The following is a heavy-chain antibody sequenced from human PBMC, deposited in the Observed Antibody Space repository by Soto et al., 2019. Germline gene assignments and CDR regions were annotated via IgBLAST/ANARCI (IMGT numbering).Heavy chain of an antibody. CDR2: INAGNGNT. D-gene: IGHD3-22*01. J-gene: IGHJ6*02. V-gene: IGHV1-3*01. Sequence: GASVKVSCKASGYTFTSYTLHWVRQAPGQRLEWMGWINAGNGNTKYSQKFQGRVTISRDTSASTAYMELSSLRSEDTAVYYCARVLPHYDSSGHYYADYYYGMDVWGQGTTVTVSS. CDR1: GYTFTSYT. CDR3: ARVLPHYDSSGHYYADYYYGMDV.